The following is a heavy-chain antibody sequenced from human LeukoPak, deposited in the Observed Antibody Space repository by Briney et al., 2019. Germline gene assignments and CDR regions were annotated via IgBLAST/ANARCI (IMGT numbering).Heavy chain of an antibody. Sequence: GGSLRLSSAASGFTFSSYAMSWVRQAPGKGLEWDSTISGGGSSSYYGDSVKGRFTISRDNSKNALYLQMNSLRAEDTAVYYCAKLGYYYDSSTYAYWGQGTLVTVSS. CDR3: AKLGYYYDSSTYAY. CDR2: ISGGGSSS. V-gene: IGHV3-23*01. D-gene: IGHD3-22*01. J-gene: IGHJ4*02. CDR1: GFTFSSYA.